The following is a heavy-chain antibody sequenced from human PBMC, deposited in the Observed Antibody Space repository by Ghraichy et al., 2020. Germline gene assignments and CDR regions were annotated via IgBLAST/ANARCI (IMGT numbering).Heavy chain of an antibody. CDR1: GFTFSSYS. V-gene: IGHV3-21*01. J-gene: IGHJ4*02. D-gene: IGHD6-19*01. CDR2: ISSSSSYI. Sequence: GGSLRLSCAASGFTFSSYSMNWVRQAPGKGLECVSSISSSSSYIYYADSVKGRFTISRDNAKNSLYLQMNSLRAEDTAVYYCAREGSSAFDYWGQGTLVTVSS. CDR3: AREGSSAFDY.